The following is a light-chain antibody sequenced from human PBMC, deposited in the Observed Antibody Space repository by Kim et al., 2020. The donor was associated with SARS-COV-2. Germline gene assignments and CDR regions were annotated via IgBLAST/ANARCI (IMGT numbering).Light chain of an antibody. CDR1: SSDVGGYNY. CDR3: SSYTSSSTLV. Sequence: GPSITVTCPRPSSDVGGYNYVSWTQQHPGKAPKLMIYDVSNRPSGVSNRFSGSKSGNTASLTISGLQAEDEADYYCSSYTSSSTLVFGTGTQLTVL. V-gene: IGLV2-14*03. CDR2: DVS. J-gene: IGLJ1*01.